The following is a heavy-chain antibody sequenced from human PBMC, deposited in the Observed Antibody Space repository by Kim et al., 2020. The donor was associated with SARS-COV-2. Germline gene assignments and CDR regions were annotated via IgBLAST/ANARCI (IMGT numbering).Heavy chain of an antibody. CDR2: DGKEK. CDR3: ARNRIDY. J-gene: IGHJ4*02. V-gene: IGHV3-7*01. Sequence: DGKEKYYVDSMKGRFTSSRDNATNSLYLHMNSLRAEDTAVYSCARNRIDYWGQGTLVTVSS.